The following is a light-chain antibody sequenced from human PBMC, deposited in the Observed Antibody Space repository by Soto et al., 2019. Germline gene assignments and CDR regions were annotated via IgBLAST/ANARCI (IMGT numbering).Light chain of an antibody. CDR2: WAS. CDR1: QSVLYSSNNKNY. V-gene: IGKV4-1*01. CDR3: QQYYSTPYT. J-gene: IGKJ2*01. Sequence: DIVMTQSPDSLAVSLGERATINCKSSQSVLYSSNNKNYLAWYQQKPGQPPRLLIYWASTRESGVPDRFGGSGSETDFTLTISSLQAEDVTVYYCQQYYSTPYTFGQGTKLEIK.